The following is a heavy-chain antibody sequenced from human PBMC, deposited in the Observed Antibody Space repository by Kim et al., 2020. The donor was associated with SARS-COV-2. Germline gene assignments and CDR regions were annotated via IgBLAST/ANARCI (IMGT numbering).Heavy chain of an antibody. D-gene: IGHD1-26*01. Sequence: SVKGRFTISRDNSKNTLYLQMNSLRAEDTAVYYCAKDLVVGATPRDWFDPWGQGTLVTVSS. V-gene: IGHV3-23*01. CDR3: AKDLVVGATPRDWFDP. J-gene: IGHJ5*02.